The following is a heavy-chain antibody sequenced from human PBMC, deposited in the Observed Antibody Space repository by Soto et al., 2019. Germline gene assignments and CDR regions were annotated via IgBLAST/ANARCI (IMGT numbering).Heavy chain of an antibody. CDR2: IKEDGTTV. Sequence: EVYLVESGGGLVQPGESLRLSCAASGFTFSKYWMNWVRQAPGKGLQWVANIKEDGTTVSYSDSVKGRFTISRDNAKNLLYLQMYSLRVDDTAVYYCGRVVGYGDVVDPWGQGTLVTVSS. CDR3: GRVVGYGDVVDP. D-gene: IGHD4-17*01. J-gene: IGHJ5*02. CDR1: GFTFSKYW. V-gene: IGHV3-7*03.